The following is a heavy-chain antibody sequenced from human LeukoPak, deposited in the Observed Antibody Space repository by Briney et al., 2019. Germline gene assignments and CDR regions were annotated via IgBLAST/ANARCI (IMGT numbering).Heavy chain of an antibody. CDR3: ACQLMIVAYNWFDP. CDR1: GGTFSSYA. V-gene: IGHV1-69*13. J-gene: IGHJ5*02. CDR2: IIPIFGTA. Sequence: GASVKVSCKASGGTFSSYAISWVRQAPGQGLEWMGGIIPIFGTANYAQKFQGRVTITADESTSTAYMELSSLRSEDTAVYYCACQLMIVAYNWFDPWGQGTLVTVSS. D-gene: IGHD3-22*01.